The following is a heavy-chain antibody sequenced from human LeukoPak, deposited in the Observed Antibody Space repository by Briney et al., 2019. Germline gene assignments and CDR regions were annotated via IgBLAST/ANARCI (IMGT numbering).Heavy chain of an antibody. CDR2: IYYSGST. V-gene: IGHV4-59*12. D-gene: IGHD3-3*01. CDR3: ARVGGEYYDFWSGYYVFDY. Sequence: KTSETLSLTCTVSGGSISSYYWSWIRQPPGKGLEWIGYIYYSGSTNYNPSLKSRVTISVDTSKNQFSLKLSSVTAADTAVYYCARVGGEYYDFWSGYYVFDYWGQGTLVTVSS. CDR1: GGSISSYY. J-gene: IGHJ4*02.